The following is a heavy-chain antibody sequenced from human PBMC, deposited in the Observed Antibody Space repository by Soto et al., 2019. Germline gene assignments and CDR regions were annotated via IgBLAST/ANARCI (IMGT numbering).Heavy chain of an antibody. Sequence: PGESLKISCKGSGYIFTNYWINWVRQLPGKGLEWMGRIDPSDSYTNYSPSFQGHVTFSADRSISTAYLQWSSLKASDSAMYYCAGQLTIFEAVITRFYDMDVWGQGTTVTVSS. CDR3: AGQLTIFEAVITRFYDMDV. V-gene: IGHV5-10-1*01. CDR1: GYIFTNYW. CDR2: IDPSDSYT. D-gene: IGHD3-3*01. J-gene: IGHJ6*02.